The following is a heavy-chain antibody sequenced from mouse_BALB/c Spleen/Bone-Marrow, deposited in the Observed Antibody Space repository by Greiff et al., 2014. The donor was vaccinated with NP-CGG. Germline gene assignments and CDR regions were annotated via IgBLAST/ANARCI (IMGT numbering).Heavy chain of an antibody. V-gene: IGHV14-3*02. J-gene: IGHJ4*01. CDR3: AGYGITKEEGYYYAMDY. D-gene: IGHD2-4*01. CDR1: GFNIKDTY. CDR2: IDPANGNT. Sequence: VQLKESGAELVKPGASVKLSCTASGFNIKDTYMHWVKQRPEQGLEWIGRIDPANGNTKYDPKFQGKATITADTSSNTAYLQLSSLTSEDTAVYYCAGYGITKEEGYYYAMDYWGQRTSVTVSS.